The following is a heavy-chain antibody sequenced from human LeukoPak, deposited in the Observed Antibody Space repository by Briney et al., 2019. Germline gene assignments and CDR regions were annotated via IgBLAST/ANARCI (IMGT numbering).Heavy chain of an antibody. CDR3: ARVDDRGHYYDSSGPRRLFDY. J-gene: IGHJ4*02. CDR1: GYTFTGYY. V-gene: IGHV1-2*02. CDR2: INPDSGGA. D-gene: IGHD3-22*01. Sequence: ASVKVSCKASGYTFTGYYMHWVRQAPGQGLEWMGWINPDSGGANYAQKFQGRVTMTRDTSISTAYMQLSRLSSDDTAVYYCARVDDRGHYYDSSGPRRLFDYWGQGTLVTVSS.